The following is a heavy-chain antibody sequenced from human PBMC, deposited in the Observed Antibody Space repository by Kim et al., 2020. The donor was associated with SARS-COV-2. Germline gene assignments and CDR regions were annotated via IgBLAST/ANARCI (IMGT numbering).Heavy chain of an antibody. J-gene: IGHJ6*02. D-gene: IGHD1-26*01. Sequence: SDTLSLTCPVYGGSFSGYYWSWIRQPPGKGLEWIGEINHSGSTNYNPSLKSRVTISVDTSKNQFSLKLSSVTAADTAVYYCARLYSGSHYYYYDMDVWG. CDR2: INHSGST. CDR3: ARLYSGSHYYYYDMDV. CDR1: GGSFSGYY. V-gene: IGHV4-34*01.